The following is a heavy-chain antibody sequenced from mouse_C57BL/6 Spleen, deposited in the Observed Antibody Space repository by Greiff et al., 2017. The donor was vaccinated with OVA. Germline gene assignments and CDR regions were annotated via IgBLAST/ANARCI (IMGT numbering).Heavy chain of an antibody. CDR3: ARVGYRCRAWMDY. V-gene: IGHV1-80*01. CDR2: IYPGDGDT. Sequence: QVQLQQSGPELVKPGASVQISCKASGYAFSSYWQNWVKPRPGKGLEWIGQIYPGDGDTNYNGKFKGKATLTADKSSSTAYMQLSTRTSKDTAVYFCARVGYRCRAWMDYGGQGTSVTVSS. J-gene: IGHJ4*01. D-gene: IGHD6-1*01. CDR1: GYAFSSYW.